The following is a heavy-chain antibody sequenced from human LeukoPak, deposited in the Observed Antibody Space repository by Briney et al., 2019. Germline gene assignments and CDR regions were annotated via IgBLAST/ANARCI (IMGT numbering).Heavy chain of an antibody. V-gene: IGHV3-48*03. J-gene: IGHJ4*02. D-gene: IGHD3-10*01. CDR2: ISRSGSMI. CDR3: ARDYIMDY. CDR1: GFSFSDYE. Sequence: GGSLTLSCAASGFSFSDYEMNWVRQAPGKGLEWVSYISRSGSMIYYADSVKGRFTISRDNAKNSLYLQMNSLRAEDTAVYFCARDYIMDYWGQGTLVTVSS.